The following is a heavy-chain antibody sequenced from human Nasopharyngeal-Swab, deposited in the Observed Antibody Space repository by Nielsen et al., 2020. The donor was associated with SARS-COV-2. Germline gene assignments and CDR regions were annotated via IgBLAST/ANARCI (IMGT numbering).Heavy chain of an antibody. Sequence: WIRQPPGKGLEWIGEINHSGSTNYNPSLKSRVTISVDTSKNQFSPKLSSVTAADTAVYYCARCMTGTTGGWFDPWGQGTLVTVSS. J-gene: IGHJ5*02. D-gene: IGHD1-7*01. CDR3: ARCMTGTTGGWFDP. CDR2: INHSGST. V-gene: IGHV4-34*01.